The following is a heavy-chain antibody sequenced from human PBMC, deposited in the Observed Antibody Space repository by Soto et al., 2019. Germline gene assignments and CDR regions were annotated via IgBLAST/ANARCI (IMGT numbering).Heavy chain of an antibody. V-gene: IGHV3-48*03. Sequence: GGSLRLSCAASGFTFSSYEMNWVRQAPGKGLEWVSYISSSGSTIYYADSVKGRFTISRDNAKNSLYLQMNSLRAEDTAVYYCARGIAAHYFDYWGQGTLVTVSS. J-gene: IGHJ4*02. CDR1: GFTFSSYE. CDR3: ARGIAAHYFDY. CDR2: ISSSGSTI. D-gene: IGHD6-13*01.